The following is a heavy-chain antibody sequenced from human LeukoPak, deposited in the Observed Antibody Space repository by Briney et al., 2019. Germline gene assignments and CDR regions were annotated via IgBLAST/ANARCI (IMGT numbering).Heavy chain of an antibody. V-gene: IGHV4-4*07. CDR3: ARDEVYGGYGLFDY. D-gene: IGHD5-12*01. CDR1: GVSISSYY. CDR2: IYTSGST. Sequence: SETLSLTCTVSGVSISSYYWSWIRQPAGKGLEWIGRIYTSGSTNYNPSLKSRVTMSVDTSKNQFSLKLSSVTAADTAVYYCARDEVYGGYGLFDYWGQGTLVTVSS. J-gene: IGHJ4*02.